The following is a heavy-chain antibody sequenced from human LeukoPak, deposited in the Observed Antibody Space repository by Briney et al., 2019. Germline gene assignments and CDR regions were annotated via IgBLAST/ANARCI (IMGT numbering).Heavy chain of an antibody. CDR3: ARPLHSSSWYFWDY. D-gene: IGHD6-13*01. V-gene: IGHV4-39*01. Sequence: SETLSLTCTVSGGSISSSSYYWGWIRQPPGKGLEWIGSIYYSGSTYYNPSLKSRVTISVDTSKNQFSLKLSSVTAADTAVYYCARPLHSSSWYFWDYWGQGTLVTVSS. CDR1: GGSISSSSYY. CDR2: IYYSGST. J-gene: IGHJ4*02.